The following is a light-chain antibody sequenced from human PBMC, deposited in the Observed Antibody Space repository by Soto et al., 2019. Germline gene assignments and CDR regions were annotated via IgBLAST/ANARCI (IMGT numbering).Light chain of an antibody. CDR3: QQYGSSATWT. CDR2: DAS. CDR1: RSVSNY. V-gene: IGKV3-11*01. J-gene: IGKJ1*01. Sequence: EIVLTQSPATLSLSPGESATLSCRASRSVSNYLAWYQQKPGQAPRLLIYDASSRPTDIPARFSGSGSGTDFTLTISSLEPEDFAVYYCQQYGSSATWTFGQGTKVDIK.